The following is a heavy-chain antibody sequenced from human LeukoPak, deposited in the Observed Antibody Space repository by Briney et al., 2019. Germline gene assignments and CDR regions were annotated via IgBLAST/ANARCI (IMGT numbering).Heavy chain of an antibody. Sequence: SVKVSCKASGGTFSSYAISWVRQAPGQGLEWMGRIIPILGIANYAQKFRGRVTITADKSTSTAYMELSSLRSEDTAVYYCARCCSSTSCPYCDWGQGTLVTVSS. CDR2: IIPILGIA. V-gene: IGHV1-69*04. CDR1: GGTFSSYA. CDR3: ARCCSSTSCPYCD. D-gene: IGHD2-2*01. J-gene: IGHJ4*02.